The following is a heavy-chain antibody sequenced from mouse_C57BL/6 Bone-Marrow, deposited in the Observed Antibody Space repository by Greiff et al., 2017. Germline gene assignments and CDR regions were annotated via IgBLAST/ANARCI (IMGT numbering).Heavy chain of an antibody. J-gene: IGHJ4*01. CDR3: TREHYYNGDGDY. V-gene: IGHV5-9-1*02. Sequence: EVQVVESGAGLVKAGGVLPLSCAASGFTFSSYAMSWVRQTPEKRLEWVAYISSGGDYIYYADTVKGRFTITRANAWNTLYLQLSSLTYEDTAMYYCTREHYYNGDGDYLGQGSSVNVSS. CDR2: ISSGGDYI. CDR1: GFTFSSYA. D-gene: IGHD2-12*01.